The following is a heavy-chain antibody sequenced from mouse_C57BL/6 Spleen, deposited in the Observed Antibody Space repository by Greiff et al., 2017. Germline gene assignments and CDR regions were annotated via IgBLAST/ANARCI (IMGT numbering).Heavy chain of an antibody. V-gene: IGHV1-54*01. CDR1: GYAFTNYL. CDR2: INPGSGGT. J-gene: IGHJ4*01. CDR3: ARYGNYVLYAMDY. Sequence: VQLQQSGAELVRPGTSVKVSCKASGYAFTNYLIEWVKQRPGQGLEWIGVINPGSGGTNYNEKFKGKATLTADKSSSTAYMQLSSLTSEDSAVYFCARYGNYVLYAMDYWGQGTSVTVSS. D-gene: IGHD2-1*01.